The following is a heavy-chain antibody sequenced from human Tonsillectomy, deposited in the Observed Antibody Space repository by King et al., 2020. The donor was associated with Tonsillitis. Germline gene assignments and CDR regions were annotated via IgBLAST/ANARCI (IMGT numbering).Heavy chain of an antibody. CDR3: ARDHSSSVPMGYMDV. CDR2: IYYSGST. J-gene: IGHJ6*03. Sequence: QVQLQESGPGLVKPSETLSLTCTVSGGSISSYYLSWIRQPPGKGLEWIGYIYYSGSTNYNPSLKSRVTISVDTSKNQFSLKLSSVTAADTAVYYCARDHSSSVPMGYMDVWGKGTTVTVSS. CDR1: GGSISSYY. D-gene: IGHD3-22*01. V-gene: IGHV4-59*01.